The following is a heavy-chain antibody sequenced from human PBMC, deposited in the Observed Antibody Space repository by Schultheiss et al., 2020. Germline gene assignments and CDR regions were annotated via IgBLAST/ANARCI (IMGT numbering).Heavy chain of an antibody. D-gene: IGHD3-10*01. J-gene: IGHJ4*02. Sequence: GESLKISCAASGFTFSSHWMHWVRQAPGKGLVWVSRIKSDGSSTSYADSAKGRFTISRDNAKNTLYLQMNSLRAEDTAVYYCARDRARRSGKRGEYYFDYWGQGTQVTGSS. CDR3: ARDRARRSGKRGEYYFDY. CDR1: GFTFSSHW. V-gene: IGHV3-74*01. CDR2: IKSDGSST.